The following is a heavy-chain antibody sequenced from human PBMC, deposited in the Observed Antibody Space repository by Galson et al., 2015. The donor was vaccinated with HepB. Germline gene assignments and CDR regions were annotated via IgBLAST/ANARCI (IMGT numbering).Heavy chain of an antibody. CDR2: FDPEDGET. D-gene: IGHD5-12*01. J-gene: IGHJ4*02. CDR1: GYTLTELS. Sequence: SVKVSCKVSGYTLTELSMHWVRQAPGKGLEWMGGFDPEDGETIYAQKFQGRVTMTEDTSTDTAYMELSSLRSEDTAVYYCATRTAEYGGYETSYDYWGQGTLVTVSS. V-gene: IGHV1-24*01. CDR3: ATRTAEYGGYETSYDY.